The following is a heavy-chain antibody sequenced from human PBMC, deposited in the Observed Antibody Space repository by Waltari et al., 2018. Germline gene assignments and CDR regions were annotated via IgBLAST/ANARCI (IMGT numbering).Heavy chain of an antibody. V-gene: IGHV3-9*01. J-gene: IGHJ4*02. CDR3: AKASVGYFDY. Sequence: EVQLVESGGGLVQHGRSLRLSCAASGFTFDDYAMHWVRQAPGKGLEWVSGISWNSGSIGYADSVKGRFTISRDNAKNSLYLQMNSLRAEDTALYYCAKASVGYFDYWGQGTLVTVSS. CDR1: GFTFDDYA. CDR2: ISWNSGSI. D-gene: IGHD1-26*01.